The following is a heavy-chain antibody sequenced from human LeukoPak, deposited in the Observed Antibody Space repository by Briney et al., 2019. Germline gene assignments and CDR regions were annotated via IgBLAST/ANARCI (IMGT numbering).Heavy chain of an antibody. CDR2: ISDSSIYI. CDR1: GLTFSSYS. Sequence: GGSLRLSCAASGLTFSSYSMNCVRQAPGKGLEWVSSISDSSIYIYYADSVRGRFTVSRDNAKNSLYLQINGLSAEDTAVYFCATVVGYCSGGQCSFGMDVWGRGTTVTVSS. D-gene: IGHD2-15*01. J-gene: IGHJ6*02. V-gene: IGHV3-21*01. CDR3: ATVVGYCSGGQCSFGMDV.